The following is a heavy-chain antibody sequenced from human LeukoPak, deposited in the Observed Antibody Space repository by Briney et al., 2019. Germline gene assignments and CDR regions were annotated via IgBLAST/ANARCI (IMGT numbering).Heavy chain of an antibody. V-gene: IGHV4-59*01. D-gene: IGHD1-14*01. J-gene: IGHJ3*02. CDR2: IYYSGST. CDR3: ARDWDHHFDI. Sequence: PAETLSLTCTVSGGSISSYYWSWIRQPPGKGLEWIGYIYYSGSTNYNPSLKSRVTISVDTSKNQFSLKLSSVTAADTAVYDCARDWDHHFDIWGQGTMVTVSS. CDR1: GGSISSYY.